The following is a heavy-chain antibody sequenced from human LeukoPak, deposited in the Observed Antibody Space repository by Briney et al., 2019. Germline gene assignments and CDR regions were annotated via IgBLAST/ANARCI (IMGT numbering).Heavy chain of an antibody. CDR3: ARDISRGSLDY. Sequence: GGSLRLSCAASGFTFSSHGMSWVRQAPGKGLGWVALIWYEGSKKNYADSVKGRFTISRDNSKNTLYLQMNSLRAEDTAVYYCARDISRGSLDYWGQGTLVTVSS. CDR1: GFTFSSHG. V-gene: IGHV3-33*01. CDR2: IWYEGSKK. J-gene: IGHJ4*02. D-gene: IGHD2-15*01.